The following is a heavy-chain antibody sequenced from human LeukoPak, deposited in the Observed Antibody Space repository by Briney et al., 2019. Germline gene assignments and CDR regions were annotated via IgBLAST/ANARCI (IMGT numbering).Heavy chain of an antibody. CDR1: GFTFSSYA. V-gene: IGHV3-48*03. CDR3: ARDSSILFDY. Sequence: AGGSLRLSCAASGFTFSSYAMNWVPQAPGRGREWVSYISSSGSTIYYADSVKGRFTISRDNATNSLYLQMNSLRAEDTAVYYCARDSSILFDYWGQGTLVTVSS. D-gene: IGHD6-6*01. J-gene: IGHJ4*02. CDR2: ISSSGSTI.